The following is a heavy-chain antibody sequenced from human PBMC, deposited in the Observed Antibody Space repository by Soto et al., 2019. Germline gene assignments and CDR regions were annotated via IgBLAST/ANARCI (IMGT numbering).Heavy chain of an antibody. CDR2: IYHSGST. CDR3: ARSPTPTYYDILTGYYEGHYYFDY. Sequence: PSETLSLTCAVSGGSISSGGYSWSWIRQPPGKGLEWIGYIYHSGSTYYNPSLKSRVTISGDRSKNQLSLKLSSVTAADTAVYYCARSPTPTYYDILTGYYEGHYYFDYWGQGTLVTVSS. CDR1: GGSISSGGYS. J-gene: IGHJ4*02. V-gene: IGHV4-30-2*01. D-gene: IGHD3-9*01.